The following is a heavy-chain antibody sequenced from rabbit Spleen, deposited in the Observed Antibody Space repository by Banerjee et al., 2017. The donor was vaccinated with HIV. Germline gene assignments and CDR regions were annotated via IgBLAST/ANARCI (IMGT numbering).Heavy chain of an antibody. CDR1: GFSFSSSYY. CDR3: ARDLVAVIGWNFNL. V-gene: IGHV1S45*01. CDR2: IDAGSRDNT. J-gene: IGHJ4*01. Sequence: QEQLVESGGGLVQPEGSLTLTCTASGFSFSSSYYMCWVRQAPGKGLEWIACIDAGSRDNTYYANWAKGRFTISKTSSTTVTLQMTSLTAADTATYFCARDLVAVIGWNFNLWGPGTLVTVS. D-gene: IGHD1-1*01.